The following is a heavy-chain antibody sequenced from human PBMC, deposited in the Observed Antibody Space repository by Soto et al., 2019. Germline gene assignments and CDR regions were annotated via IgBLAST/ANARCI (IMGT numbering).Heavy chain of an antibody. CDR3: ARVTYYYDSGGSVGFGY. V-gene: IGHV4-4*02. D-gene: IGHD3-22*01. Sequence: KTSETLSLTCAVSGGSISSSNWWSWVRQPPGKGLEWIGEIYHSGSTNYNPSLKSRVTISVDKSKNQFSLKLSSVTAADTAVYYCARVTYYYDSGGSVGFGYWGQGTLVTVSS. CDR2: IYHSGST. J-gene: IGHJ4*02. CDR1: GGSISSSNW.